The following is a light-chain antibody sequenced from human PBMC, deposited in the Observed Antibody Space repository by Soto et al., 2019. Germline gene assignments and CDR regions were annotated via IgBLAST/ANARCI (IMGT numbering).Light chain of an antibody. CDR3: QQYNNWPPIT. V-gene: IGKV3-15*01. CDR1: QSVTSD. Sequence: EIVMSQSQETLSVSPGGRATRSCRASQSVTSDLAWYQQKPGQAPRLLIYGASRRATGIPARFSGSGSGTEFTLTISSLQSEDFAVYYCQQYNNWPPITFGQGTRLEI. J-gene: IGKJ5*01. CDR2: GAS.